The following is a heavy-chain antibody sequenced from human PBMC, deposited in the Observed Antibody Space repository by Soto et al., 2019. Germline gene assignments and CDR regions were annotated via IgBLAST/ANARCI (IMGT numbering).Heavy chain of an antibody. CDR3: ARSIVVVTALDY. D-gene: IGHD2-21*02. V-gene: IGHV1-3*01. Sequence: VASVKVSCKASGYTFTSYAMHWVRQAPGQRLEWMGWINAGNGNTEYSQTFQGRVTITRDTSASTAYMELSSLRSEDTAVYYCARSIVVVTALDYWGQGTLVTVSS. CDR2: INAGNGNT. J-gene: IGHJ4*02. CDR1: GYTFTSYA.